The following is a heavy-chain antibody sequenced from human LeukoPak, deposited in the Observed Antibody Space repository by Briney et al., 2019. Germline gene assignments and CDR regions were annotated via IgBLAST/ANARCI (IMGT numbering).Heavy chain of an antibody. CDR1: GFTFSSYA. J-gene: IGHJ6*03. V-gene: IGHV3-23*01. D-gene: IGHD1-26*01. Sequence: GGSLRLSCAASGFTFSSYAMSWVRQAPGKGLGWVSAISASGGSTNYADSVEGRFTISRDNSKNTLYLQMNSLRAEDTAVYYCAKSAGATGYYYYMDVWGKETTVTVSS. CDR3: AKSAGATGYYYYMDV. CDR2: ISASGGST.